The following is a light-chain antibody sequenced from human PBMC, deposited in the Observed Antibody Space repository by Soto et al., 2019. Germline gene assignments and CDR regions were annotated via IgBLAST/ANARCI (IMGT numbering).Light chain of an antibody. CDR2: GAS. CDR1: QSVSSSY. V-gene: IGKV3-20*01. J-gene: IGKJ3*01. CDR3: QHYGNTPPSVT. Sequence: PGERATLSCRASQSVSSSYLAWYQQKPGQAPRLLIYGASSRATGIPDRFSGSGSGTDFTLTISRLEPEDFAVYYCQHYGNTPPSVTFGPGTKVDIK.